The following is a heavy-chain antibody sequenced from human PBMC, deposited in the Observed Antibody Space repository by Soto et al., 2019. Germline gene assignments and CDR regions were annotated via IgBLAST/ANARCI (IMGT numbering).Heavy chain of an antibody. CDR2: IKQDGIDK. D-gene: IGHD2-15*01. CDR3: ARGGYYSGY. CDR1: GFTFSSYL. V-gene: IGHV3-7*01. J-gene: IGHJ4*02. Sequence: PGGSLRLSCTASGFTFSSYLMSWVRQAPGKGLEWVANIKQDGIDKYYVDSVKGRFTISRDNAKNSLYLQMNSLRAEDTAVYYCARGGYYSGYWGQGPLVTVSS.